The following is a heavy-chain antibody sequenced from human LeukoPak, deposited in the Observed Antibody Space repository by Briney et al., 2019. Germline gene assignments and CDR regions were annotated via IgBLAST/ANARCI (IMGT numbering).Heavy chain of an antibody. J-gene: IGHJ5*02. CDR2: INPDRGVT. Sequence: ASVKVSCKASGYTFTGYYMHWVRPAPGQGLEWMGWINPDRGVTKYVQKFQGRVTMSRYTSISTAYMELSRLRSDDTAVYYCARDNSGWFDPWGQGTLVTVSS. CDR3: ARDNSGWFDP. V-gene: IGHV1-2*02. D-gene: IGHD7-27*01. CDR1: GYTFTGYY.